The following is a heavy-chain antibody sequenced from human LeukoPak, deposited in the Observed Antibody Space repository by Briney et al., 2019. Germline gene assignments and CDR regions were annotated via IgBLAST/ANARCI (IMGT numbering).Heavy chain of an antibody. V-gene: IGHV4-61*01. CDR3: ARARDGHINNWFDP. Sequence: PSETLSLTCSVSGGSVTSGIYYWSWIRQPPGKGLEWIGYIYYSGSTNYNPSLKSRVTISVDTSKNQFSLKMSSVTAADTAVYYCARARDGHINNWFDPWGQGTLVTVSS. D-gene: IGHD5-24*01. J-gene: IGHJ5*02. CDR2: IYYSGST. CDR1: GGSVTSGIYY.